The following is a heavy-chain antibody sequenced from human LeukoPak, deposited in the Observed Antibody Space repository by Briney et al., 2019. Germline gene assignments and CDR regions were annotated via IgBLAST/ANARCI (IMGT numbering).Heavy chain of an antibody. CDR2: IWYDGSNK. CDR1: GFTFSSYG. J-gene: IGHJ4*02. D-gene: IGHD3-22*01. V-gene: IGHV3-33*01. CDR3: ARVSTSGYYYSGWYYFDY. Sequence: GRSLRLSCAASGFTFSSYGMRWVRQAPGKGLEWVAVIWYDGSNKYYADSVKGRFTISRDNSKNTLYLQMNSLRAEDTAVYYCARVSTSGYYYSGWYYFDYWGQGTLVTVSS.